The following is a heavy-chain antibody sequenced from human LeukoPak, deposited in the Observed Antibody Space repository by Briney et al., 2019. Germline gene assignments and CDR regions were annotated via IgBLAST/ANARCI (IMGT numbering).Heavy chain of an antibody. V-gene: IGHV3-7*05. CDR1: GFNFSNYW. Sequence: HPGGSLRLSCAASGFNFSNYWMIWVRQAQGKGLEWVGNIKEDGSEKRYADSVRGRFTISRDNAQTSIYLQMNSLRAEGTAVYYCARASKPWLQLTWGQGTLVTVS. CDR3: ARASKPWLQLT. J-gene: IGHJ5*02. D-gene: IGHD5-24*01. CDR2: IKEDGSEK.